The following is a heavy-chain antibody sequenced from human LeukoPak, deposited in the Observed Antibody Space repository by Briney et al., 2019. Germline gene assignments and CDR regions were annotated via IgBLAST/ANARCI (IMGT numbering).Heavy chain of an antibody. D-gene: IGHD3-10*01. CDR1: GFTVSSNY. V-gene: IGHV3-53*01. Sequence: GGSLRLSCAPSGFTVSSNYMSWVRQAPGNGLEWVSVTYSGVITYYADSVKGRFTISRENDKNKVYLQMNRLRAEDTAVYYCAREGLTMVRGADVWGKGTTVTVS. J-gene: IGHJ6*01. CDR3: AREGLTMVRGADV. CDR2: TYSGVIT.